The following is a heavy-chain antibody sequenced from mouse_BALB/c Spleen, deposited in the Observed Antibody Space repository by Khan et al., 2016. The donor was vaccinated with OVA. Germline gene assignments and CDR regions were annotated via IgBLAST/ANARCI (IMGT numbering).Heavy chain of an antibody. J-gene: IGHJ2*01. V-gene: IGHV1S81*02. Sequence: QMQLQQPGADLVKPGASVKLSCKASGYTFTNYWVHWVKQGPGQGLEWIGEIYPGDGRVNYNEKFKNKASLTVDRSSSTAYMQLSSLTSEDSAVYYCARNAYFGNYFDYWGQGSTLTVSS. D-gene: IGHD2-10*01. CDR1: GYTFTNYW. CDR2: IYPGDGRV. CDR3: ARNAYFGNYFDY.